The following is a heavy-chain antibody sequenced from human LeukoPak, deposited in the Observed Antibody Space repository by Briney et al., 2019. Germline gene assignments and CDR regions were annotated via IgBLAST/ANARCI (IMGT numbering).Heavy chain of an antibody. CDR1: GLTFSIYS. V-gene: IGHV3-21*01. Sequence: GGSLRLSCAASGLTFSIYSMNWVRQAPGKGLEWVSSISSSSSYIYYADSVKGRFTISRDNAKNSLYLQMNSLRAEDTAVYYCARDRSRALVDYWGQGTLVTVSS. CDR3: ARDRSRALVDY. J-gene: IGHJ4*02. CDR2: ISSSSSYI.